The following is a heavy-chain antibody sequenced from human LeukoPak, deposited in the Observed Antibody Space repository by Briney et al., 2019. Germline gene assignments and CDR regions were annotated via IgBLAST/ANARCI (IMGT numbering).Heavy chain of an antibody. CDR2: IYPGDSDT. V-gene: IGHV5-51*01. J-gene: IGHJ3*01. CDR1: GHSF. CDR3: ARARFDCTRISCELSV. D-gene: IGHD2-8*01. Sequence: GESLKISCRGSGHSFIWVRQMPGKGLEWMGIIYPGDSDTRYSPSFQGQVTISADRSISTAYLQWSSLKASDTAMYYCARARFDCTRISCELSVWGQGTMVTVSS.